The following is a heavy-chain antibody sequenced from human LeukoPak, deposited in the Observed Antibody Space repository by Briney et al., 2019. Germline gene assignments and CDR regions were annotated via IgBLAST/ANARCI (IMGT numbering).Heavy chain of an antibody. J-gene: IGHJ4*02. D-gene: IGHD3-10*01. CDR1: GFTFSSYS. Sequence: GGSLRLSCAASGFTFSSYSMNWVRQAPGKGLGWVSSISSSSSYIYYADSVKGRFTISRDNAKNSLYLQMNSLRAEDTAVYYCARDRETYYYGSGSYYPDYWGQGTLVTVSS. V-gene: IGHV3-21*01. CDR3: ARDRETYYYGSGSYYPDY. CDR2: ISSSSSYI.